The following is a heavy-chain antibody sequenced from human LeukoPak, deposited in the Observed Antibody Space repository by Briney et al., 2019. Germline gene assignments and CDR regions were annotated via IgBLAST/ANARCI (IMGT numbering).Heavy chain of an antibody. CDR1: GFTFSSYG. D-gene: IGHD3-22*01. CDR3: AKDVAAYYYDSSGYYARRGFDGYYFDY. V-gene: IGHV3-30*18. CDR2: ISYDGSNK. J-gene: IGHJ4*02. Sequence: GRSLRLSCAASGFTFSSYGMHWVRQAPGKGLEWVAVISYDGSNKYYADSVKGRFTLSRDNSKNTLYLQMNSLRAEDTAVYYCAKDVAAYYYDSSGYYARRGFDGYYFDYWGQGTLVTVSS.